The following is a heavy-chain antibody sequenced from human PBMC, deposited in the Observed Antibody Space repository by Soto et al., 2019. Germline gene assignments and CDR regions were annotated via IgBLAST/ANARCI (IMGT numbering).Heavy chain of an antibody. D-gene: IGHD3-3*01. CDR1: GYTFTGYY. Sequence: GASVKVSCKASGYTFTGYYMHWLRQCPGQGLEWMGWINPNSGGTNYAQKFQGRVTMTRDTSISTAYMELSRLRSDDTAVYYCARVETYYDFWSGPSNYGMDVWGQGTTVTVSS. V-gene: IGHV1-2*02. CDR2: INPNSGGT. CDR3: ARVETYYDFWSGPSNYGMDV. J-gene: IGHJ6*02.